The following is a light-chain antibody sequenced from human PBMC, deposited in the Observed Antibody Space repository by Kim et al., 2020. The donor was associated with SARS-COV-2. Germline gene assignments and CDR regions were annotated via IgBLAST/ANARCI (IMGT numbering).Light chain of an antibody. J-gene: IGKJ4*01. V-gene: IGKV4-1*01. Sequence: DIVMTQSPDSLAVSLGERVTINCKSSQSVLYSSNNKNYLAWYQQKPGQPPKLLIYWASTRESGVPDRFSGSGSGTDFTLTISSLQAEDVAVYYCQQCYSAPNTFGGGTKVDIK. CDR1: QSVLYSSNNKNY. CDR3: QQCYSAPNT. CDR2: WAS.